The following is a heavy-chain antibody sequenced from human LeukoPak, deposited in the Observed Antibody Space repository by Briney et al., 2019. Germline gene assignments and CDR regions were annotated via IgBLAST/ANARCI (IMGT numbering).Heavy chain of an antibody. CDR3: ARDQGDYSNGYYYMDV. CDR2: IIPIFGTA. J-gene: IGHJ6*03. V-gene: IGHV1-69*13. Sequence: VKVSCKASGGTFSSYAISWVRQAPGQGLEWMGGIIPIFGTANYAQKFQGRVTITADKSTSTAYMELSSLRSEDTAVYYCARDQGDYSNGYYYMDVWGKGTTVTVSS. D-gene: IGHD4-11*01. CDR1: GGTFSSYA.